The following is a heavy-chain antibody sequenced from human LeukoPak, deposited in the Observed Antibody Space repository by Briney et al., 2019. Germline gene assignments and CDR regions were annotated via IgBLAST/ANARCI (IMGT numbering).Heavy chain of an antibody. D-gene: IGHD1-1*01. J-gene: IGHJ4*02. V-gene: IGHV4-59*12. CDR2: IYYSGST. CDR3: ARTALDTTTYFHY. CDR1: GGSISSYY. Sequence: PSETLSLTCTVSGGSISSYYWSWIRQPPGKGLEWIGYIYYSGSTNYNPSLKSRVTISVDTSKNQFSLKLSSVTAVDTAVYYCARTALDTTTYFHYWGQGTLVTVSS.